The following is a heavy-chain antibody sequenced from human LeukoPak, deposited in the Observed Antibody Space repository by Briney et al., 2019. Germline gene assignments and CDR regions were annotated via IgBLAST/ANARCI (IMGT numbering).Heavy chain of an antibody. Sequence: ASVKVSCKASGYTFTSYDINWVRQATGQGLEWMGWMNPNSGNTGYALKFQGRVTMTRNTSISTAYMELSSLRSEDTAVYYRARVEMATSFGYFDYWGQGTLVTVSS. D-gene: IGHD5-24*01. V-gene: IGHV1-8*01. CDR3: ARVEMATSFGYFDY. CDR2: MNPNSGNT. CDR1: GYTFTSYD. J-gene: IGHJ4*02.